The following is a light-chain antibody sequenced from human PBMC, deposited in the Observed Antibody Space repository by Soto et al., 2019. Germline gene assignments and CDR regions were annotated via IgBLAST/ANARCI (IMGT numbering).Light chain of an antibody. CDR3: SSYTSSSPYV. CDR2: EVS. J-gene: IGLJ1*01. V-gene: IGLV2-14*01. Sequence: QSALTQPASVSGSPGQSITISCTGTSSDVSTYKYVSWYQQHPGKAPKLMIYEVSNRPSGVSNRFSGSKSGNTASLTISGLQAEDEADYYCSSYTSSSPYVFGTGTKVTVL. CDR1: SSDVSTYKY.